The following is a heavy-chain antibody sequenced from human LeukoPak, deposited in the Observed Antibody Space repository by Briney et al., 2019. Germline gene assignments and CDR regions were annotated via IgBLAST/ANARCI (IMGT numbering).Heavy chain of an antibody. Sequence: ASVKVSCKASGGTFSSYAISWVRQAPGQGLEWMGGIIPIFGTANYAQKFQGRVTITADESTSTAYMELSSLRSEDTAVYYCAREVRWLVQYYFDYWGQGTLVTVSS. CDR3: AREVRWLVQYYFDY. CDR2: IIPIFGTA. J-gene: IGHJ4*02. D-gene: IGHD6-19*01. V-gene: IGHV1-69*13. CDR1: GGTFSSYA.